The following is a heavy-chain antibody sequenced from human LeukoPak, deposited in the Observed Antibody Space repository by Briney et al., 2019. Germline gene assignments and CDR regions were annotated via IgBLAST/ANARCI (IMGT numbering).Heavy chain of an antibody. Sequence: SETLSLTCPVSGGSISSYYWSWIRQPPGKGLEWIGYIYYSGSTNYNPSLKSRVTISVDTSKIHLSLKLSSVTAADTAVYYCARVAWSGSHDYWGQGTLVTVSS. V-gene: IGHV4-59*01. CDR1: GGSISSYY. D-gene: IGHD3-3*01. CDR3: ARVAWSGSHDY. J-gene: IGHJ4*02. CDR2: IYYSGST.